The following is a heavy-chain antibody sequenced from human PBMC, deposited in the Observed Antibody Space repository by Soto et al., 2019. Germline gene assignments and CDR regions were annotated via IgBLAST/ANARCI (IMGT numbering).Heavy chain of an antibody. CDR2: ISGSGGST. CDR1: GFTFSSYA. D-gene: IGHD3-10*01. CDR3: APHLWFGELYY. V-gene: IGHV3-23*01. Sequence: EVQLLESGGGLVQPGGSLRLSCAASGFTFSSYAMSWVRQAPGKGLEGVSAISGSGGSTYYADSVKGRFTISRDNSKNPLYLQMNSLRAEDTAVYYCAPHLWFGELYYWGQGTLVTVSS. J-gene: IGHJ4*02.